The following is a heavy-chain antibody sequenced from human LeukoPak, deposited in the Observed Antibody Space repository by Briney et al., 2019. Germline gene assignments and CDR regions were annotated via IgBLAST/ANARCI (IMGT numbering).Heavy chain of an antibody. CDR3: ARDVLRWLWTCLGY. D-gene: IGHD5-24*01. CDR1: GYTFTSYG. J-gene: IGHJ4*02. Sequence: ASVKVSCKASGYTFTSYGISWVRQAPGQGLEWMGWISAYNGNTNYAQKLQGRVTMTTDTSTSTAYMELRSLRSDDTAVYYCARDVLRWLWTCLGYWGQGTLVTVSS. CDR2: ISAYNGNT. V-gene: IGHV1-18*01.